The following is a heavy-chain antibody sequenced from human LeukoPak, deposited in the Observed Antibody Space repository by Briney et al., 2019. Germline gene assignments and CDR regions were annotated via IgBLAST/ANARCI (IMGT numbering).Heavy chain of an antibody. V-gene: IGHV3-48*01. CDR3: ARADITIFGVVNPGAFDI. CDR1: GFTFSSYS. D-gene: IGHD3-3*01. CDR2: ISSSSSTI. Sequence: PGGSLRLSCAASGFTFSSYSMNWVRQAPGKGLEWVSYISSSSSTIYYADSVKGRFTISRDNAKNSLYLQMNSLRAEDTAVYYCARADITIFGVVNPGAFDIWRQGTMVTVSS. J-gene: IGHJ3*02.